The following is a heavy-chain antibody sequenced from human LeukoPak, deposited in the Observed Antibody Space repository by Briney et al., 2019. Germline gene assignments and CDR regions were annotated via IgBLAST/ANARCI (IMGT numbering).Heavy chain of an antibody. Sequence: PGGSLRLSCAASGFTFSDHHMDWVRQAPGKGLEWVAVISYDGSEKHYADPVKGRFTISRDNSKNTLYLQMNSLRAEDTAVYYCAREGSSGYYPSWGQGILVTVSS. J-gene: IGHJ4*02. CDR3: AREGSSGYYPS. D-gene: IGHD3-22*01. CDR2: ISYDGSEK. CDR1: GFTFSDHH. V-gene: IGHV3-30*03.